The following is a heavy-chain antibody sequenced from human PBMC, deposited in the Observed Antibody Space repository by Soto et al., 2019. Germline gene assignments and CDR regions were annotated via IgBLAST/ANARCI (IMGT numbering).Heavy chain of an antibody. D-gene: IGHD3-9*01. CDR2: IYYSGST. V-gene: IGHV4-30-4*01. CDR3: ARDRYYDILTGYKSYYYGMDV. CDR1: GGSISSGDYY. J-gene: IGHJ6*02. Sequence: SETLSLTCTVSGGSISSGDYYWSWIRQPPGKGLKWIGYIYYSGSTYYNPSLKSRVTISVDTSKNQFSLKLSSVTAADTAVYYCARDRYYDILTGYKSYYYGMDVWGQGTTVTVSS.